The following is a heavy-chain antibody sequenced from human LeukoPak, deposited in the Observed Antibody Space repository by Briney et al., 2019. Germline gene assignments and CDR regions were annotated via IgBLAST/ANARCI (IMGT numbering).Heavy chain of an antibody. CDR2: IKQDGSER. J-gene: IGHJ4*02. CDR1: GFTYTNYW. Sequence: GSLRLSCAASGFTYTNYWVSWFRQAPGQGLEWVASIKQDGSERYYVDSVKGRFTISRDNDKNSLFLQLSSLRVEDTAVYYCARGSMHVYHLYTDYWGQGTLVTVSS. V-gene: IGHV3-7*01. D-gene: IGHD3-16*01. CDR3: ARGSMHVYHLYTDY.